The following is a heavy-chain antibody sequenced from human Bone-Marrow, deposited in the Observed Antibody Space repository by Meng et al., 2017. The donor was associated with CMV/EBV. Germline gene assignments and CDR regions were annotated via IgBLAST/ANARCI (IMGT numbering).Heavy chain of an antibody. J-gene: IGHJ4*02. V-gene: IGHV1-2*02. CDR1: GYTFTGYY. D-gene: IGHD3-10*01. CDR3: ARDSGKYGSGSYNVY. CDR2: INPNSGGT. Sequence: ASVKVSCKASGYTFTGYYMHWVRQAPGQGLEWMGWINPNSGGTNYAQKFQGTVTMTRDTSISTAYMELSRLRFDDTAVYYCARDSGKYGSGSYNVYWGQGTLVTVLL.